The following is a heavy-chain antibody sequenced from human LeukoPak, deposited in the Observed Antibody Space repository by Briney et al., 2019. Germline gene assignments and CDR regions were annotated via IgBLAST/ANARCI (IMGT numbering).Heavy chain of an antibody. CDR1: GYTFTSYH. V-gene: IGHV1-46*01. D-gene: IGHD6-13*01. Sequence: ASVKVSCKASGYTFTSYHMHWVRQAPGQGLEWMGIINPSGGTTNYAQKFRGRVTMTRDMSTSTVYMDLSSLRSEDTAVYYCARALYSSSWYYYYYMDVWGKGTTVTISS. CDR3: ARALYSSSWYYYYYMDV. CDR2: INPSGGTT. J-gene: IGHJ6*03.